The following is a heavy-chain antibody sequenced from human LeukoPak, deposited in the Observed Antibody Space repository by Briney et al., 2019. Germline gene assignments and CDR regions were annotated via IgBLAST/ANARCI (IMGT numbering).Heavy chain of an antibody. CDR3: ARQYFATTTCYVREFDF. CDR2: IYPGDSDT. V-gene: IGHV5-51*01. Sequence: GESLKISCKGSGYSFTSYWIGWLRQMPGKGLEWMGIIYPGDSDTRYSPSFQGQVTISADKSISTAYLQWSSLKASDTSMYYSARQYFATTTCYVREFDFWGQGTLATVSS. J-gene: IGHJ4*02. D-gene: IGHD3-10*02. CDR1: GYSFTSYW.